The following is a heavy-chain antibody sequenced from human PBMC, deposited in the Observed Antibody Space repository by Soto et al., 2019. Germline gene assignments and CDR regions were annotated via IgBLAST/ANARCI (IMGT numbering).Heavy chain of an antibody. CDR1: GGSISSGGYS. V-gene: IGHV4-30-2*02. J-gene: IGHJ4*02. CDR2: IYHSGST. CDR3: ARFDYYDSSSYLDLGPN. D-gene: IGHD3-22*01. Sequence: SETLSLTCAVSGGSISSGGYSWSWIRQPPGKGLEWIGYIYHSGSTYYNPSLKSRVTISVDTSKNQFSLKLSSVTAADTAVYYCARFDYYDSSSYLDLGPNWAQRTPVTVSS.